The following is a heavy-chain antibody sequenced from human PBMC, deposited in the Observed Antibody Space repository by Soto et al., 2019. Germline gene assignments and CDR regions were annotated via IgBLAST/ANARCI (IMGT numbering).Heavy chain of an antibody. Sequence: GGSLRLSCAASGFTFSSYGMHWVRQAPGKGLEWVAVISYDGSNKYYADSVKGRFTISRDNSKNTLYLQMNSLRAEDTAVYYCAKDLGFGYDSSGYYYWGQGTLVTVS. D-gene: IGHD3-22*01. CDR3: AKDLGFGYDSSGYYY. CDR2: ISYDGSNK. V-gene: IGHV3-30*18. J-gene: IGHJ4*02. CDR1: GFTFSSYG.